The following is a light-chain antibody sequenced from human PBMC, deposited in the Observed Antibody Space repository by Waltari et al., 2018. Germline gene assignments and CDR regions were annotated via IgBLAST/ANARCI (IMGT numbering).Light chain of an antibody. CDR3: CSYAGSTSWL. J-gene: IGLJ3*02. V-gene: IGLV2-11*01. CDR1: NSDVGGYKY. Sequence: QSALTQPRSVSGSPGQSVAISCTGTNSDVGGYKYVSWYQHHPGKAPKLMIYDVNKRPSGVPDRFSGSKSGNTASLTISGLQAEDEAEYYCCSYAGSTSWLFGGGTKLTVL. CDR2: DVN.